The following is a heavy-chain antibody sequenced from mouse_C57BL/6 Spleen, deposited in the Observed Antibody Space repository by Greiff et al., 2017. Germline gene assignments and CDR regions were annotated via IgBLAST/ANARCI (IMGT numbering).Heavy chain of an antibody. CDR1: GYTFTSYW. V-gene: IGHV1-7*01. J-gene: IGHJ4*01. Sequence: QVQLQQSGAELAKPGASVKLSCKASGYTFTSYWMHWVKQRPGQGLEWIGYINPSSGYTKYNQKFKDKATLTAVKSSSTAYMQLSSLTYEDSAVYYCARGDGDYYAMDYWGQGTSVTVSS. CDR2: INPSSGYT. CDR3: ARGDGDYYAMDY. D-gene: IGHD3-3*01.